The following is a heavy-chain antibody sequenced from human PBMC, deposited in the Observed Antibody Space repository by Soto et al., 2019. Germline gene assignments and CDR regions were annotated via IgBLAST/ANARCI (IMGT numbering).Heavy chain of an antibody. CDR1: GGSVSSASYY. CDR3: ARTRYCRAGSCFYGGFDF. J-gene: IGHJ4*02. D-gene: IGHD2-15*01. V-gene: IGHV4-61*01. CDR2: IYYIGST. Sequence: PSETLSLTCTVSGGSVSSASYYGSWIRQPPGKGLEWIGYIYYIGSTNYNPSLKSRVTLSLALSKNQFSLNLYSVTAADTAVYYCARTRYCRAGSCFYGGFDFWGQGSLVTVS.